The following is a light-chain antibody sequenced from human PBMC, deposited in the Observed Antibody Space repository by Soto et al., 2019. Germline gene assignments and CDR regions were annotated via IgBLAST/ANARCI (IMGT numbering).Light chain of an antibody. V-gene: IGKV3-11*01. CDR3: QQRSNWPIT. CDR1: QSVSSY. Sequence: EIFLTQSPATLSLSPGERATLSWRASQSVSSYLAWYQQKPGQAPRLLIYDASNRATGIPARFSGSGSGTDFTLTISSLEPEDFAVYYCQQRSNWPITFGQGTRLEIK. J-gene: IGKJ5*01. CDR2: DAS.